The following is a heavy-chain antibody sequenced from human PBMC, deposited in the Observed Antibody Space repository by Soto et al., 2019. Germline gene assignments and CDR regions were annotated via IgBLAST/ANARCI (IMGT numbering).Heavy chain of an antibody. Sequence: SETLSLTCAVSGRSISSSNLWSWVRQPPGKGLEWIGEIYHSGSTNYNPSLKSRVTISVDKSKNQFSLKLSSVTAADTAVYYCATARVAPTLRDYGMDVWGQGTTVTVSS. D-gene: IGHD3-10*01. V-gene: IGHV4-4*02. CDR1: GRSISSSNL. CDR3: ATARVAPTLRDYGMDV. J-gene: IGHJ6*02. CDR2: IYHSGST.